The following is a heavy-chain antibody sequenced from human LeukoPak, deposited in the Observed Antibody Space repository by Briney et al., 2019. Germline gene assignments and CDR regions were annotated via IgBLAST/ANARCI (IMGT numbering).Heavy chain of an antibody. D-gene: IGHD2-21*02. CDR2: ISAYNGNT. V-gene: IGHV1-18*01. Sequence: ASVKVSCKASGYTFTSYGISWVRQAPGQGLEWMGWISAYNGNTNYAQKLQGRVTMTTDTSTSTAYMELRSLRSYDTAVYYCARDRRVVVTAKGNWFDPWGQGTLVTVSS. CDR3: ARDRRVVVTAKGNWFDP. CDR1: GYTFTSYG. J-gene: IGHJ5*02.